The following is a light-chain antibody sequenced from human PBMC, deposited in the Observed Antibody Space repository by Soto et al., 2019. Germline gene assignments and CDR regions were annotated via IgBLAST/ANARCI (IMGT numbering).Light chain of an antibody. CDR3: QQTYAIPWT. J-gene: IGKJ1*01. V-gene: IGKV3D-20*02. CDR1: QSVSRTY. Sequence: VVTQSPAALSLSPGERATLSFRASQSVSRTYLAWYQQKPVQAPSVLIYATSSRATGIPDRFSGSGSGTDVSPTIISLQAEDSAAYYCQQTYAIPWTFGQGTKVDIK. CDR2: ATS.